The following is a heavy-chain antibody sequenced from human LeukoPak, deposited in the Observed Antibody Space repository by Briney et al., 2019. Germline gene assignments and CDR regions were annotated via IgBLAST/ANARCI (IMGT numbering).Heavy chain of an antibody. CDR2: IYYSGST. CDR1: GGSISSYY. CDR3: ARDRGSWEPFDY. D-gene: IGHD1-26*01. J-gene: IGHJ4*02. V-gene: IGHV4-59*01. Sequence: KASETLSLTCTVSGGSISSYYWSWIRQPPGKGLEWIGYIYYSGSTNYNPSLKSRVTISVDTSKNQFSLKLSSVTAADTAVYYCARDRGSWEPFDYWGQGTLVTVSS.